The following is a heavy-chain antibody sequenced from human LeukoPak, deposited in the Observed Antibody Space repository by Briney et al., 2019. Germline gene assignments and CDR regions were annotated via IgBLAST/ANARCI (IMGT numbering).Heavy chain of an antibody. CDR1: GFTFSSYA. J-gene: IGHJ4*02. CDR2: ISSSSSYI. D-gene: IGHD2-15*01. Sequence: GGSLRLSCAASGFTFSSYAMSWVRQAPGKGLEWVSSISSSSSYIYYADSVKGRFTISRDNAKNSLYLQMNSLRAEDTAVYYCARTKLYCSGGSCYSSLDYWGQGTLVTVSS. V-gene: IGHV3-21*01. CDR3: ARTKLYCSGGSCYSSLDY.